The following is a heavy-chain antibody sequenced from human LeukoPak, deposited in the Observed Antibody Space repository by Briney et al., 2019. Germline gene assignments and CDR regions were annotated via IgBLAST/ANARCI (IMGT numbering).Heavy chain of an antibody. D-gene: IGHD3-10*01. Sequence: GGSLRLSCAASGFTFSSYWMSWVRQAPGKGLEWVSSISSSSSYIYYADSVKGRFTISRDNAKNSLYLQMNSLRAEDTAVYYCARDAITMVRGVIITWYAFDIWGQGTMVTVSS. V-gene: IGHV3-21*01. CDR2: ISSSSSYI. CDR3: ARDAITMVRGVIITWYAFDI. J-gene: IGHJ3*02. CDR1: GFTFSSYW.